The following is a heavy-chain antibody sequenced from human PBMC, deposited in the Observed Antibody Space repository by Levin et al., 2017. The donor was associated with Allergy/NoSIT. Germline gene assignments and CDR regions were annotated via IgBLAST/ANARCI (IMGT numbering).Heavy chain of an antibody. CDR2: IWYDGSNK. CDR3: ARARGHYSTGGIDY. CDR1: GFTFSSYG. V-gene: IGHV3-33*01. J-gene: IGHJ4*02. D-gene: IGHD4-11*01. Sequence: GGSLRLSCAASGFTFSSYGMHWVRQAPGKGLEWVAVIWYDGSNKYYADSVKGRFTISRDNSKNTLYLQMNSLRAEDTAVYYCARARGHYSTGGIDYWGQGTLVTVSS.